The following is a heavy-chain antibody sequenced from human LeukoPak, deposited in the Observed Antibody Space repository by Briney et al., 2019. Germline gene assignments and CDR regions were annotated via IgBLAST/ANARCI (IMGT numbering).Heavy chain of an antibody. Sequence: GGSLRLSCAASGFTFDDYGMSWVRQAPGKGLEWVSGINWNGGSTGYADSVKGRFTISRDNAKNSLYLQMNSLRAEDTALYYCARLRGEAYDSSGYYFDYWGQGTLVTVSS. CDR1: GFTFDDYG. CDR3: ARLRGEAYDSSGYYFDY. CDR2: INWNGGST. V-gene: IGHV3-20*04. J-gene: IGHJ4*02. D-gene: IGHD3-22*01.